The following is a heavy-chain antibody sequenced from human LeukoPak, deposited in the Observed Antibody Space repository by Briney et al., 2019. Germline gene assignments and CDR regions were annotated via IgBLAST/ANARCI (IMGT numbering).Heavy chain of an antibody. CDR3: AREANYYGSGSYFEGTFDH. CDR2: IYSSGTT. J-gene: IGHJ4*02. D-gene: IGHD3-10*01. V-gene: IGHV4-59*01. Sequence: SETLSLTCTVSGVSISTYYWSWIRQPPGKGPEWIGHIYSSGTTNYNPSLKSRVTISIDTSKNEFSLKLPSVTAADTSVYYCAREANYYGSGSYFEGTFDHWGQGSLVIVSS. CDR1: GVSISTYY.